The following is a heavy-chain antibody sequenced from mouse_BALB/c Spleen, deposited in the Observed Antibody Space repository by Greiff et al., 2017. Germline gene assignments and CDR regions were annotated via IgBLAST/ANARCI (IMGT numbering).Heavy chain of an antibody. Sequence: VQLQQSGPGLVKPSQSLSLTCTVTGYSITSDYAWNWIRQFPGNKLEWMGYISYSGSTSYNPSLKSRISITRDTSKNQFFLQLNSVTTEDTATYYCARSGFDVWGAGTTVTVSS. V-gene: IGHV3-2*02. J-gene: IGHJ1*01. CDR3: ARSGFDV. CDR1: GYSITSDYA. CDR2: ISYSGST.